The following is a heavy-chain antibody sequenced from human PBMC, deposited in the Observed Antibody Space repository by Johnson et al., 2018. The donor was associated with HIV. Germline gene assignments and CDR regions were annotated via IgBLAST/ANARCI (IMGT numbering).Heavy chain of an antibody. Sequence: QVQLVESGGGGVQPGGSLDPSLAPPGFPFINFALPWSGRAPGKGLDWWQVIGYDEGKNFYAASLKARFTISRDNSKNTLYLQMNSLRAEDAAVYYCAKGRGSGYYEASHIWGQGTVVTVSS. J-gene: IGHJ3*02. CDR3: AKGRGSGYYEASHI. D-gene: IGHD3-3*01. CDR2: IGYDEGKN. CDR1: GFPFINFA. V-gene: IGHV3-33*06.